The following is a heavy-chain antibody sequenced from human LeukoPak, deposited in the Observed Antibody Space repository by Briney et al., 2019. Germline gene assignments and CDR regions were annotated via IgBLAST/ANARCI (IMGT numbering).Heavy chain of an antibody. V-gene: IGHV4-34*01. CDR2: INHSGST. CDR3: ARVRSYYGSVTGKSYYFDY. Sequence: SETLSLTCAVYGGSFSGYYWSWIRQPPGKGLEWIGEINHSGSTNYNPSLKSRVTISVDTSKDQFSLKLSSVTAADTAVYYCARVRSYYGSVTGKSYYFDYWGQGTLVTVSS. CDR1: GGSFSGYY. D-gene: IGHD3-10*01. J-gene: IGHJ4*02.